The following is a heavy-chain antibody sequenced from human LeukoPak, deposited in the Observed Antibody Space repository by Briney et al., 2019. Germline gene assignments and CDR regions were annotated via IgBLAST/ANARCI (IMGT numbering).Heavy chain of an antibody. V-gene: IGHV3-33*01. CDR3: ARDSDYYDSSTYYYGVGDY. J-gene: IGHJ4*02. CDR1: GFTFSSYG. D-gene: IGHD3-22*01. Sequence: PGRSLRLSCAASGFTFSSYGMHWVRQAPGKGLEWVAVIWYDGSNKYYADSVKGRFTISRDNSKNTLYLQMNSLRAEDTAVYYCARDSDYYDSSTYYYGVGDYWGQGTLVTVSS. CDR2: IWYDGSNK.